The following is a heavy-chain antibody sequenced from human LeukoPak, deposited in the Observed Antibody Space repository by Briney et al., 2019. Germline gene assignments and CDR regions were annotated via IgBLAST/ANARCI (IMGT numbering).Heavy chain of an antibody. J-gene: IGHJ4*02. CDR3: ARDVGGSAPDDY. CDR2: ISYDGSNK. CDR1: GFTFSSYA. Sequence: GGSLRLSCAASGFTFSSYAMHWVRQAPGKGLEWVAVISYDGSNKYYADSVKGRFTISRDNSKDTLYLQMNSLRAEDTAVYYCARDVGGSAPDDYWGQGTLVTVSS. D-gene: IGHD1-26*01. V-gene: IGHV3-30-3*01.